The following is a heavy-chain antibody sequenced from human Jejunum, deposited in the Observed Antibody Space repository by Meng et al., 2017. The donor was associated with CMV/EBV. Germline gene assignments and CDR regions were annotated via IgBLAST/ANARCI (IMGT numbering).Heavy chain of an antibody. Sequence: QGKLEGSGPGLVKPSEPLSLTCSAFGGSIRTYSWTWIRQPAGKGLEWIGRISSSGSTNYNPSLNSRVTMSVDTSKNHFSLRLSSVTAADTAVYYCARDLPGVGVDYWGQGTLVTVSS. V-gene: IGHV4-4*07. CDR2: ISSSGST. CDR3: ARDLPGVGVDY. CDR1: GGSIRTYS. J-gene: IGHJ4*02. D-gene: IGHD2-2*01.